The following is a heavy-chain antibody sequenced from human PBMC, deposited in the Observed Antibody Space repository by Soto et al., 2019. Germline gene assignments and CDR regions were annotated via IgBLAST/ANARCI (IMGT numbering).Heavy chain of an antibody. CDR2: ISYDGSNK. V-gene: IGHV3-30-3*01. Sequence: QVQLVESGGGVVQPGRSLRLSCAASGFTFSSYAMHWVRQAPGKGLEWVAVISYDGSNKYYADSVKGRFTISRDNSKNTLYLQMKRLRAEDTAVYYCARGDDYGDRKADWGQGTLVTVSS. D-gene: IGHD4-17*01. CDR3: ARGDDYGDRKAD. CDR1: GFTFSSYA. J-gene: IGHJ4*02.